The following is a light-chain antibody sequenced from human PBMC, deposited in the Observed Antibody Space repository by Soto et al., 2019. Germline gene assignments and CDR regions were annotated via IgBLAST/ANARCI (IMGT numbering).Light chain of an antibody. Sequence: QSALTQPASVSGSPGQSITISCTGTSSDVGGYNYVSWYQQHPGKAPKLMIYDVSNRPSGFSNRFSGYKSGNTACLTISGLQDDDAADYYCSSYTSSSTYVVFGGGTKLTVL. CDR1: SSDVGGYNY. CDR3: SSYTSSSTYVV. V-gene: IGLV2-14*01. CDR2: DVS. J-gene: IGLJ2*01.